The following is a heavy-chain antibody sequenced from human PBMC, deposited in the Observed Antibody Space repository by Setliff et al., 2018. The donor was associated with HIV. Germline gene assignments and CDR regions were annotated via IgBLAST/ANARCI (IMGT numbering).Heavy chain of an antibody. CDR1: GGSLSGYH. CDR2: NYKSGTT. CDR3: GRLSETAMASFDS. Sequence: PSEPLSLTCAVYGGSLSGYHWSWIRQSPEKGLEWIGYNYKSGTTNYSPSLKSRVTISAGPSKNQFSLKLTSVTAADTAVYYCGRLSETAMASFDSWGQGILVTVSS. V-gene: IGHV4-59*08. D-gene: IGHD2-21*02. J-gene: IGHJ4*02.